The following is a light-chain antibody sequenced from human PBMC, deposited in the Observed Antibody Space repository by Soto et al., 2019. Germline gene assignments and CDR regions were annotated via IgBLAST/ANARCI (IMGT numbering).Light chain of an antibody. J-gene: IGLJ2*01. CDR3: SSYTSSSTRL. CDR2: DVS. V-gene: IGLV2-14*01. Sequence: QSALTQPASVSGSPGQSITISCTETSSDVGGYNYVSWYQQHPGKAPKLMIYDVSNRPSGVSNRFSGSKSGNTASLTISWLQAEDEADYYCSSYTSSSTRLFGGGTKLTVL. CDR1: SSDVGGYNY.